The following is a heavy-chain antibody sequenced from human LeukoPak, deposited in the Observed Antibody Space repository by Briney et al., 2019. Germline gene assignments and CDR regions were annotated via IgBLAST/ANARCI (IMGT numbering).Heavy chain of an antibody. Sequence: PSETLSLTCTVSGGSISSSSYYWGWIRQPPGKGLEWIGSIYHSGSTYYNPSLKSRVTISVDTSKNQFSLKLSSVTAADTAVYYCASEDTAMARARHYFDYWGQGTLVAVSS. J-gene: IGHJ4*02. D-gene: IGHD5-18*01. CDR2: IYHSGST. CDR1: GGSISSSSYY. CDR3: ASEDTAMARARHYFDY. V-gene: IGHV4-39*07.